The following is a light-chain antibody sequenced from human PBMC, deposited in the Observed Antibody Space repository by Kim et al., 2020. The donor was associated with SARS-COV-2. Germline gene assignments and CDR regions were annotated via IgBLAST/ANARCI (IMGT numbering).Light chain of an antibody. CDR1: QSVSSY. CDR2: GAS. J-gene: IGKJ1*01. V-gene: IGKV3-15*01. CDR3: QQYNNWPQT. Sequence: VSSGERATSSCKASQSVSSYLDGYQQKPGQTPRLLIYGASTRATGIPARFSGSGSGTEFTLTISSLQSEDFAVYYCQQYNNWPQTFGQGTKVDIK.